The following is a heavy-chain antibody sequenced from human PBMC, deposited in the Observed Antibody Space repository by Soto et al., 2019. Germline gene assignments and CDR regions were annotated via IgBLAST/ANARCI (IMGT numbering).Heavy chain of an antibody. Sequence: GGSLRLSCAASGFSFVNYAMNWVRQAPGKGLEWVPGLSGSGTSTYYADSVKGRFTISRDNSRDTLFLQMNSLTADDTAVYYCAKATTNGGWFNPFDSWGQGALVTVSS. D-gene: IGHD6-19*01. CDR2: LSGSGTST. J-gene: IGHJ4*02. CDR3: AKATTNGGWFNPFDS. V-gene: IGHV3-23*01. CDR1: GFSFVNYA.